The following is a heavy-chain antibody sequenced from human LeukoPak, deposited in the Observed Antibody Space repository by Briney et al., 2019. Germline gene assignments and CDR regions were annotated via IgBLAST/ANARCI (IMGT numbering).Heavy chain of an antibody. Sequence: ASVKVSCKASGYTFTTYDITWVRQAIGQGLEWMGWMNPNSGDTAYAQKFQGRVAMTRDTSINTAYMELSNLRSEDTAVYYCARGLGDYYDTGDFYYAVPAHWGQGTLVTVSS. CDR1: GYTFTTYD. CDR2: MNPNSGDT. J-gene: IGHJ4*02. CDR3: ARGLGDYYDTGDFYYAVPAH. V-gene: IGHV1-8*01. D-gene: IGHD3-22*01.